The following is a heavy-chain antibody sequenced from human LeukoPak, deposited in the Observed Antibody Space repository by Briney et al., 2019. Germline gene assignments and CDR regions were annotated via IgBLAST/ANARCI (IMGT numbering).Heavy chain of an antibody. CDR3: ASTQTDAFDI. CDR2: ISTFNGHT. V-gene: IGHV1-18*01. Sequence: ASVKVSCKASGYTFTTYGISWVRQAPGHGLEWTGWISTFNGHTNYAQSRQDRVTMTTDTSTSTVYMELSSLISDDTAVYYCASTQTDAFDIWGQGTMVTVSS. J-gene: IGHJ3*02. CDR1: GYTFTTYG.